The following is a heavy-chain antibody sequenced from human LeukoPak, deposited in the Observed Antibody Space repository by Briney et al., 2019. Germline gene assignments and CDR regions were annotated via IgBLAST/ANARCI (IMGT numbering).Heavy chain of an antibody. Sequence: GGSLRLSCAASEFSFSNYAMAWVRQAPGKGLEWVSAIGGNGGSTYYTDSVKGRFTISRDNSKNTLYLQMNSLRAEDTAVYYCARGLGPQGANWGQGTLVTVSS. V-gene: IGHV3-23*01. J-gene: IGHJ4*02. D-gene: IGHD3-16*01. CDR3: ARGLGPQGAN. CDR1: EFSFSNYA. CDR2: IGGNGGST.